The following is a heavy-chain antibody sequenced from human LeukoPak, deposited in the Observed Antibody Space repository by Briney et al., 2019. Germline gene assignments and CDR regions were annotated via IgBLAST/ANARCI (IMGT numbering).Heavy chain of an antibody. D-gene: IGHD3-9*01. J-gene: IGHJ6*04. CDR1: GGSINNSSYY. CDR3: ARHRKRYYDILTGPPSRWDV. Sequence: PSETLSLTRTVSGGSINNSSYYWGWIRQPPGKGLEWIGSIYYTGSTTYNPSLKSRVTISVDTSKNQFSLKLSSVTAADTAVYYCARHRKRYYDILTGPPSRWDVWGKGTTVTISS. V-gene: IGHV4-39*07. CDR2: IYYTGST.